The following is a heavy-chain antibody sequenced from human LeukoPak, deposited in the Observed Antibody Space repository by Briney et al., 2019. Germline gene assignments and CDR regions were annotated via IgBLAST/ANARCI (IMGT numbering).Heavy chain of an antibody. Sequence: GRSLRLSCAASGFTFSSYGMHWVRQAPGKGLEWVAVIWYDGSNKYYADSVKGRFTISRDNSKNTLYLQMNSLRAEDTAVYYCARASSKYSYGSGAFDIWGQGTMVTVSS. J-gene: IGHJ3*02. CDR2: IWYDGSNK. CDR1: GFTFSSYG. CDR3: ARASSKYSYGSGAFDI. V-gene: IGHV3-33*01. D-gene: IGHD5-18*01.